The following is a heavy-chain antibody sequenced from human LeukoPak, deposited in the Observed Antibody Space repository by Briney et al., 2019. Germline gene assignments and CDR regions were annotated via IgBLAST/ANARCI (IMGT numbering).Heavy chain of an antibody. CDR3: AKDMWGYSYGYSAFDI. D-gene: IGHD5-18*01. J-gene: IGHJ3*02. Sequence: PGRSLRLSCAASGFTFSSYGMHWVRQAPGKGLEWVAVISYDGSNKYYADSVKGRFTISRDNSKNTLYLQMNSLRAEDTAVYYCAKDMWGYSYGYSAFDIWGQGTMVTVSS. CDR2: ISYDGSNK. V-gene: IGHV3-30*18. CDR1: GFTFSSYG.